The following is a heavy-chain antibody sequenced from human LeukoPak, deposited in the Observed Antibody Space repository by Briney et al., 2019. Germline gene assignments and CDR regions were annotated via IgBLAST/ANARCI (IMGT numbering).Heavy chain of an antibody. CDR2: ISGSGGST. CDR1: GFTFSSYA. V-gene: IGHV3-23*01. Sequence: GSLRLSCAASGFTFSSYAMSWVRQAPGKGLEWVPSISGSGGSTYYADSVKGRFTISRDNSKNTLYLQMNSLRAEDTAVYYCAKCYGSGSYYKEGWGQGTLVTVSS. D-gene: IGHD3-10*01. CDR3: AKCYGSGSYYKEG. J-gene: IGHJ4*02.